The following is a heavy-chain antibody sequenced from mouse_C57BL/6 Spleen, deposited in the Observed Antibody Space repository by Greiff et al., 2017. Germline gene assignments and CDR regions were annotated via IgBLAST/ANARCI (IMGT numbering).Heavy chain of an antibody. CDR2: IDPSDSYT. Sequence: VQLQQPGAELVMPGASVKLSCKASGYTFTSYWMHWVKQRPGQGLEWIGEIDPSDSYTNYNQKFKGKSTLTVDKSSSTAYMQLSSLTSEDSAVYYCAGSGAICYESFDYWGQGTTLTVSS. J-gene: IGHJ2*01. D-gene: IGHD2-4*01. CDR1: GYTFTSYW. V-gene: IGHV1-69*01. CDR3: AGSGAICYESFDY.